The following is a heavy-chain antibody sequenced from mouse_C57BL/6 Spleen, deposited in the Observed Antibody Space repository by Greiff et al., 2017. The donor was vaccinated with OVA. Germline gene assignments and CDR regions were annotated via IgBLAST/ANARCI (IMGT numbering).Heavy chain of an antibody. CDR1: GYTFTSYW. J-gene: IGHJ2*01. D-gene: IGHD2-4*01. V-gene: IGHV1-52*01. CDR3: ARGMGYDYDDGFDY. CDR2: IDPSDSET. Sequence: QVQLQQPGAELVRPGSSVKLSCKASGYTFTSYWMHWVKQRPIQGLEWIGNIDPSDSETHYNQKFKDKATLTVDNSSSTAYMQLSSLTSEDSAVYDCARGMGYDYDDGFDYWGQGTTLTVSS.